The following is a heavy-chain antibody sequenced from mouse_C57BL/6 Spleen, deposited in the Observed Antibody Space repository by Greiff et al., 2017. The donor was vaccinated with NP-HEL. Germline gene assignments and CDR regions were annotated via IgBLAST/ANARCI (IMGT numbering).Heavy chain of an antibody. D-gene: IGHD1-1*01. CDR1: GYTFTSYW. CDR2: IDPSDSYT. J-gene: IGHJ2*01. CDR3: ARNYYGSSSPFGY. V-gene: IGHV1-50*01. Sequence: VQLQQPGAELVKPGASVKLSCKASGYTFTSYWMQWVKQRPGQGLEWIGEIDPSDSYTNYNQKFKGKATLTVDTSSSTAYMQLSSLTSEDSAVYYCARNYYGSSSPFGYWGQGTTLTVSS.